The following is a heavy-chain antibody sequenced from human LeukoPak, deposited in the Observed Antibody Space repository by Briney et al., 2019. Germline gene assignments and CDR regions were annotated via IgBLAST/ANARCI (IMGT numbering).Heavy chain of an antibody. J-gene: IGHJ6*02. Sequence: PSDTLSLTCTVSGGSISSYYWSWIRQPRGKGLEWIGYIYYSGSTNYNPSLKSRVTISVDTSKNQFSLKLSSVTAADTAVYYCARVTAEDIAAPDRDYYYYYGMDVWGQGTTVTVSS. D-gene: IGHD6-13*01. CDR2: IYYSGST. CDR3: ARVTAEDIAAPDRDYYYYYGMDV. CDR1: GGSISSYY. V-gene: IGHV4-59*01.